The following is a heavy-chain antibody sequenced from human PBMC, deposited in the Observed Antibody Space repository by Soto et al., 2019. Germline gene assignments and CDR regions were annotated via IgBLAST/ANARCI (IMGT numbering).Heavy chain of an antibody. CDR3: ARDWEGLYYGMDV. CDR1: GFAFSTHA. J-gene: IGHJ6*02. CDR2: ISSSSSYT. Sequence: GGSLRLSCAASGFAFSTHAMNWVRQAPGKGLEWVSYISSSSSYTNYADSVKGRFTISRDNAKNSLYLQMNSLRAEDTAVYYCARDWEGLYYGMDVWGQGTTVTVSS. D-gene: IGHD1-26*01. V-gene: IGHV3-21*05.